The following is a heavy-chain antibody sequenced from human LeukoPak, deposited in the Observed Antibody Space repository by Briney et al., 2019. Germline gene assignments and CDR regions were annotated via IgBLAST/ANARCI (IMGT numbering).Heavy chain of an antibody. CDR1: GFTFSSYA. Sequence: PGRSLRLSCAASGFTFSSYAMHWVRQAPGKGLEWVAVISYDGSNKYYADSVKGRFTISRDNSKNTLYLQMNSLRAEDTAVYYCARTTGYSSGWYGGYFDYWGQGTLVTVSS. CDR3: ARTTGYSSGWYGGYFDY. D-gene: IGHD6-19*01. V-gene: IGHV3-30-3*01. CDR2: ISYDGSNK. J-gene: IGHJ4*02.